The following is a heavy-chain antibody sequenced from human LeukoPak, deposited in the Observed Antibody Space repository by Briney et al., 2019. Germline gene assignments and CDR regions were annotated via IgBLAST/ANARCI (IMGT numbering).Heavy chain of an antibody. V-gene: IGHV3-53*01. CDR1: GFTVSNNY. Sequence: RSGGSLRLSCTASGFTVSNNYMSWVRQAPGKGLECVSITYSDGSTDYADSVKGRFTISRDNSKNTLYLQMNSLRVEDTAVYYCASLKGLFDYFDYWGQGILVTVYS. CDR2: TYSDGST. D-gene: IGHD3-22*01. CDR3: ASLKGLFDYFDY. J-gene: IGHJ4*02.